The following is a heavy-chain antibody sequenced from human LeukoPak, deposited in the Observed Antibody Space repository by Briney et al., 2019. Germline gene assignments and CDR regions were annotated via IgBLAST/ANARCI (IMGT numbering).Heavy chain of an antibody. CDR3: ARSHIWFGRNWFDP. CDR2: IYYSGST. Sequence: SSETLSLTCTVSGGSISSYYWSWIRQPPGKGLEWIGYIYYSGSTNYNPSLKSRVTISVDTSKNQFSLKLSSVTAADTAVYYCARSHIWFGRNWFDPWGQGTLVTVSS. V-gene: IGHV4-59*12. CDR1: GGSISSYY. J-gene: IGHJ5*02. D-gene: IGHD3-10*01.